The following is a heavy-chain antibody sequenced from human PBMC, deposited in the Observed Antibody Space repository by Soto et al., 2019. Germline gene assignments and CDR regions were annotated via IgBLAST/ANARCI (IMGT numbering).Heavy chain of an antibody. V-gene: IGHV4-59*01. D-gene: IGHD7-27*01. CDR3: ARGFPNWGFVSFDY. J-gene: IGHJ4*02. Sequence: SETLSLTCTVSGGSISSYYWSWIRQPPGKGLEWIGYIDYSGSTNYNPSLKRRVTISVDTSKNQFSLKLSSVTAADTAVYYCARGFPNWGFVSFDYWGQGTPVTVSS. CDR2: IDYSGST. CDR1: GGSISSYY.